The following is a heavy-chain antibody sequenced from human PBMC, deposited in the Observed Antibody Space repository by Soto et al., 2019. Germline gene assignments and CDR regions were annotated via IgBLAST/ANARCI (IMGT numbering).Heavy chain of an antibody. Sequence: PSETLSLTCTVSGGSISSYHWSWIRQPPGKGLEWIGYIYYSGSTNYNPSLKSRVTISVDTSKNQFSLKLSSVTAADTAVYYCAREDYDFWSGYYHYFDYWGQGTLVTVSS. J-gene: IGHJ4*02. CDR2: IYYSGST. V-gene: IGHV4-59*01. D-gene: IGHD3-3*01. CDR3: AREDYDFWSGYYHYFDY. CDR1: GGSISSYH.